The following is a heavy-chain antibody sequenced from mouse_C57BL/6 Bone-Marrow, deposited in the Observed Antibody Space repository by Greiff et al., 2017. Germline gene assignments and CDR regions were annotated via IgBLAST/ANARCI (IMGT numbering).Heavy chain of an antibody. CDR3: ARSGRLRRSCYY. CDR2: IYPTSGRT. V-gene: IGHV1-55*01. J-gene: IGHJ2*01. Sequence: QVQLQQPGAELVKPGASVSMSCKASGYTFTSYWITWVKQRPGQGLEWIGDIYPTSGRTNYNEKFKSKAILTVDTSSNTAYMQLSSLTSEDSAVFYSARSGRLRRSCYYWGQGTTLTVTS. D-gene: IGHD3-1*01. CDR1: GYTFTSYW.